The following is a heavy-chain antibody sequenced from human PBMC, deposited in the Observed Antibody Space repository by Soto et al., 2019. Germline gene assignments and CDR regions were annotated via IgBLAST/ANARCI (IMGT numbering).Heavy chain of an antibody. CDR3: AKVTFSGDYYYSYGMDV. Sequence: QEKLVESGGGVVQPGRSLRLSCAASGFTFSAYGMHWVRQALGKGLEWVTVISYDGSSKYYADSVKGRFIVSRDNSKNTLYLQMNSLRPEDTAVYYCAKVTFSGDYYYSYGMDVWGQGTTVTVSS. CDR1: GFTFSAYG. J-gene: IGHJ6*02. V-gene: IGHV3-30*18. D-gene: IGHD1-26*01. CDR2: ISYDGSSK.